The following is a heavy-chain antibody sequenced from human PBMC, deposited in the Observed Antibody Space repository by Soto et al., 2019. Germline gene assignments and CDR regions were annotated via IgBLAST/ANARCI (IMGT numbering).Heavy chain of an antibody. CDR2: ISGSGGST. CDR1: GFTFSSYA. CDR3: AKARNYAMVRGVIRCYGMDV. Sequence: GGSLRLSCAASGFTFSSYAMSWVRQAPGKGLEWVSAISGSGGSTYYADSVKGRFTISRDNSKNTLYLQMNSLRAEDTAVYYCAKARNYAMVRGVIRCYGMDVWGQGTTVTVS. D-gene: IGHD3-10*01. J-gene: IGHJ6*02. V-gene: IGHV3-23*01.